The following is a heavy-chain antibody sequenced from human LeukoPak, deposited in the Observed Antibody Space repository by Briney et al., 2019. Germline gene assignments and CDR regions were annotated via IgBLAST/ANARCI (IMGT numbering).Heavy chain of an antibody. Sequence: SETLSLTCAVSGYSISSGYYWRWIRQPPGKGLEWIGSIYHSGSTYYNPSLKSPVTISVDTSKNQFSLKLSSVTAADTAVYYCAREFGRMGLGELLSYWGQGTLVTVSS. J-gene: IGHJ4*02. V-gene: IGHV4-38-2*02. CDR1: GYSISSGYY. CDR3: AREFGRMGLGELLSY. D-gene: IGHD3-10*01. CDR2: IYHSGST.